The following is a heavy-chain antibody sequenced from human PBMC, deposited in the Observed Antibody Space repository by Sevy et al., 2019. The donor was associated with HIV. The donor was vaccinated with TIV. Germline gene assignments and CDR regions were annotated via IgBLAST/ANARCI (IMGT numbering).Heavy chain of an antibody. J-gene: IGHJ5*02. CDR3: ARDTDYYDSSGYQGWFDP. Sequence: ASVKVSCNASGGTFSSYAISWVRQAPGQGLEWMGGIIPIFGTANYAQKFQGRVTITADESTSTAYMELISLRSEDTAVYYCARDTDYYDSSGYQGWFDPWGQGTLVTVSS. CDR1: GGTFSSYA. V-gene: IGHV1-69*13. CDR2: IIPIFGTA. D-gene: IGHD3-22*01.